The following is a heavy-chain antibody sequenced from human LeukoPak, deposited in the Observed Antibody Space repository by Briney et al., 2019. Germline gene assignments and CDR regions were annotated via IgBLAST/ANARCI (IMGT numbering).Heavy chain of an antibody. D-gene: IGHD3-10*01. CDR1: GFTVSSNY. V-gene: IGHV3-11*01. J-gene: IGHJ4*02. CDR2: ISSSGSDI. Sequence: GGSLRLSCAASGFTVSSNYMSWVRQAPRKGLEWVSYISSSGSDIYYADSVKGRFTISRDNAKNSLYLQMNSLRAEDTAVYYCARVLSGTYHYWGQGTLVTVSS. CDR3: ARVLSGTYHY.